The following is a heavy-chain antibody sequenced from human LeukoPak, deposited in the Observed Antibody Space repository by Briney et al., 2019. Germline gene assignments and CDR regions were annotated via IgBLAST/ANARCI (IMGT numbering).Heavy chain of an antibody. CDR1: GGSISRYY. D-gene: IGHD3-10*01. CDR3: ARATGSMYYYGSGRPLAGFYGMDV. CDR2: IYYSGST. Sequence: PSETLSLTCTVSGGSISRYYWSWIRQPPGKGLEWIGYIYYSGSTTYNPSLKSRVTISVDTSKNQFSLKLSSVTAADTAVYYCARATGSMYYYGSGRPLAGFYGMDVWGQGTTVTVSS. J-gene: IGHJ6*02. V-gene: IGHV4-59*01.